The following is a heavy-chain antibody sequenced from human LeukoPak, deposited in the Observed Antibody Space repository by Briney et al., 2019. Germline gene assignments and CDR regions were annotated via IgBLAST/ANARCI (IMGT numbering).Heavy chain of an antibody. CDR2: FYHSGST. V-gene: IGHV4-4*02. CDR1: GGSISSNNW. CDR3: ARLGGPGYCTGTSCRGNWFDP. Sequence: SETLSLTCAVSGGSISSNNWWSRVRQSPGKGLEWIGEFYHSGSTNSNPSLKSRVAISVDKSKNEFSLKLRSVTAADTAVYYCARLGGPGYCTGTSCRGNWFDPWGQGTLVTVSS. D-gene: IGHD2-8*02. J-gene: IGHJ5*02.